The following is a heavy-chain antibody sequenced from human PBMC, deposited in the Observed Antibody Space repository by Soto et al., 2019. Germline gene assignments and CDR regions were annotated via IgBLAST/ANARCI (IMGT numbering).Heavy chain of an antibody. V-gene: IGHV3-7*05. Sequence: EVHLVESGGDLVQPGGSLRLSCAASGFTFSSHWMSWVRQAPGKGLEWVANIKGDGSEKYYVDSVKGRFTISRDNAKNSLFLQMNSLRVEDTDLYYCAKNVRWGQGTLVTVSS. CDR3: AKNVR. J-gene: IGHJ4*02. CDR2: IKGDGSEK. D-gene: IGHD1-1*01. CDR1: GFTFSSHW.